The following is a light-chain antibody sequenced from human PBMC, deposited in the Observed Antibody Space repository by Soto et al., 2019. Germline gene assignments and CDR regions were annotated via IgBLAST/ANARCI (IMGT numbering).Light chain of an antibody. Sequence: QSVLTQPASVSGSPGQSITISCTGTSSDVGGSNHVSWYQHHPGKAPKLIIYEVSYRPSGVSNRFSGSKSGYTAYLTISGLQAEDEADYYCNSQTSSGIRVFGTGTKLTVL. CDR3: NSQTSSGIRV. J-gene: IGLJ1*01. CDR1: SSDVGGSNH. V-gene: IGLV2-14*01. CDR2: EVS.